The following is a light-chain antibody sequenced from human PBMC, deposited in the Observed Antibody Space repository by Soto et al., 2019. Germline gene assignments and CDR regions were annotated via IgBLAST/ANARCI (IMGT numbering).Light chain of an antibody. CDR1: SSDVGGYKY. V-gene: IGLV2-8*01. J-gene: IGLJ1*01. Sequence: QSALTQPPSASGSPGQAVTISCTGTSSDVGGYKYVSWYQNHPGKAPKVMVYEVSKRPSGVPDRFSGSKSVNTASLTVSGLQAEDEADYYCSSRAGSDPYVFGTVTKLTV. CDR3: SSRAGSDPYV. CDR2: EVS.